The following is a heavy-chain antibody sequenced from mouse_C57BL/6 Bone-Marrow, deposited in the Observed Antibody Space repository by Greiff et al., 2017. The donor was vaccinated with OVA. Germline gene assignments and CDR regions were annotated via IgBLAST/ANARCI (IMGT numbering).Heavy chain of an antibody. Sequence: EVQLQQSGAELVRPGASVKLSCTASGFNIKDDYMHWVKQRPEQGLEWIGWIDPENGDTEYASKFQGKATITADTSSNTAYLQLSSLTSEDTAVYYSVYYECDGFAYWGQGTLVTVSA. J-gene: IGHJ3*01. CDR1: GFNIKDDY. V-gene: IGHV14-4*01. CDR2: IDPENGDT. CDR3: VYYECDGFAY. D-gene: IGHD2-4*01.